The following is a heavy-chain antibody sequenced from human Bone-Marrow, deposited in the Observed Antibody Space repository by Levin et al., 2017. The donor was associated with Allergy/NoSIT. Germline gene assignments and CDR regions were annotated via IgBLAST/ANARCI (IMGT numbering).Heavy chain of an antibody. CDR1: GFTFSSYA. Sequence: PGGSLRLSCAASGFTFSSYAMSWVRQAPGKGLEWVSAISGSGGSTYYADSVKGRFTISRDNSKNTLYLQMNSLRAEDTAVYYCAKSGTYGSGSYYIVYWGQGTLVTVSS. J-gene: IGHJ4*02. CDR2: ISGSGGST. D-gene: IGHD3-10*01. V-gene: IGHV3-23*01. CDR3: AKSGTYGSGSYYIVY.